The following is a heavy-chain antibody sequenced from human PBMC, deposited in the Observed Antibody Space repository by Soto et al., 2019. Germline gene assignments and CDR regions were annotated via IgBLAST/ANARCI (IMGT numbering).Heavy chain of an antibody. CDR2: IYCSGST. D-gene: IGHD3-10*01. V-gene: IGHV4-30-4*01. J-gene: IGHJ4*02. Sequence: QVQLQESGPGLVKPSQTLSLTCTVSGGSISSGDYYWSWIRQPPGKGLEWIGYIYCSGSTYYNPSLESRVTISVETSKTQFYLNLSSVTAADTAVYYCARVGGFGATTIDYWGQGTLVTVSS. CDR1: GGSISSGDYY. CDR3: ARVGGFGATTIDY.